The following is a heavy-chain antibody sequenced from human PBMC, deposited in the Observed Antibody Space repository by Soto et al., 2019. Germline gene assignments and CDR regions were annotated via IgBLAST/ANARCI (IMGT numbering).Heavy chain of an antibody. D-gene: IGHD4-17*01. CDR2: INHSGST. CDR1: GGSFSGYY. V-gene: IGHV4-34*01. J-gene: IGHJ3*02. Sequence: PSETLSLTCAVYGGSFSGYYWSWIRQPPGKGQEWIGEINHSGSTNYNPSLKSRVTISVDTSKNQFSPKLSSVTAADTAVYYFARGLVVYDYRDQRGAFDIWGQGTMVTVSS. CDR3: ARGLVVYDYRDQRGAFDI.